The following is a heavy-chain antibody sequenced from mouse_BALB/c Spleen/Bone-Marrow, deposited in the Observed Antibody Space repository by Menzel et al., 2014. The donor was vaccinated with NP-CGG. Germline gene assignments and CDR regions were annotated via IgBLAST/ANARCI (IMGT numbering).Heavy chain of an antibody. CDR2: ISSGGSA. Sequence: EVQGVESGGGLVKPGGSLKLSCAASGFTFSNFAMSWVRQIPDKRLEWVASISSGGSAYYPDSVKGRLSISRDNARDILFLQMSSLRSEDTAMYYCARGYDYDFDYWGQGTPLTVSS. V-gene: IGHV5-6-5*01. D-gene: IGHD2-4*01. CDR3: ARGYDYDFDY. J-gene: IGHJ2*01. CDR1: GFTFSNFA.